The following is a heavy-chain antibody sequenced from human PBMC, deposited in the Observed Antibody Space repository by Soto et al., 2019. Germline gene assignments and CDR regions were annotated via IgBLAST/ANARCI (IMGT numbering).Heavy chain of an antibody. CDR3: AKSLQMGRLEQLVYVGAGGFDY. CDR2: ISGSGGST. CDR1: GFTFSSYA. J-gene: IGHJ4*02. Sequence: EVQLLESGGGLVQPGGSLRLSCAASGFTFSSYAMSWVRQAPGKGLEWVSAISGSGGSTYYADSVKGRFTISRDNSKNTLYLQMNSLRAEDTAVYYCAKSLQMGRLEQLVYVGAGGFDYWGQGTLVTVSS. V-gene: IGHV3-23*01. D-gene: IGHD6-13*01.